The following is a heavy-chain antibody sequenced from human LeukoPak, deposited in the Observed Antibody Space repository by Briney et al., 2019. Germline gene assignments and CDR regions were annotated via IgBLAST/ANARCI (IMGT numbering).Heavy chain of an antibody. CDR2: IWYDGSNK. V-gene: IGHV3-33*01. D-gene: IGHD4-17*01. J-gene: IGHJ6*02. Sequence: SGGSLRLSCAASGLTFSSYGMHWVRQAPGKGLEGVAVIWYDGSNKCYADSVKGRFTISRDNSKNTLYLQMNSLRAEDTAVYYCAGDYGEHYYGMDVWGQGTTVTVSS. CDR3: AGDYGEHYYGMDV. CDR1: GLTFSSYG.